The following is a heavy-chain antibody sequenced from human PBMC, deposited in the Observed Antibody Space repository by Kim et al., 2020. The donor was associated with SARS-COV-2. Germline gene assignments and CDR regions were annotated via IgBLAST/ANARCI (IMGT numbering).Heavy chain of an antibody. D-gene: IGHD3-9*01. CDR2: ISYSGRP. CDR3: ARERATGYYYYFDY. Sequence: SETLSLTCTVSGGSVSSAGYYWTWIRQHPGKVLEWIGYISYSGRPYYKPSLKSRLTISIDSSKKQFSLKLTSVTAADTAVYFCARERATGYYYYFDYWGQGTLVTVSS. CDR1: GGSVSSAGYY. V-gene: IGHV4-31*03. J-gene: IGHJ4*02.